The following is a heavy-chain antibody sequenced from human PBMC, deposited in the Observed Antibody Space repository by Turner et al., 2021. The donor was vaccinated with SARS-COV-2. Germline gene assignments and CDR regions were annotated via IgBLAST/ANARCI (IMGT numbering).Heavy chain of an antibody. D-gene: IGHD3-22*01. CDR3: ARDGLHYYDSSAYSNYGMDV. J-gene: IGHJ6*02. Sequence: QVQLVESGGGVVQPGRSLRLSCAASGFTFSSYGMHWVRQAPGKGLEWVAVIWYDGSNKYYADSVKGRFTISRDNSKNTLYLQMNSLRAEDTAVYYCARDGLHYYDSSAYSNYGMDVWGQGTTVTVSS. CDR1: GFTFSSYG. V-gene: IGHV3-33*01. CDR2: IWYDGSNK.